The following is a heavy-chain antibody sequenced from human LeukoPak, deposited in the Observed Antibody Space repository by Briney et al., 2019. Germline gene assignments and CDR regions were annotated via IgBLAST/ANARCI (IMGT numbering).Heavy chain of an antibody. D-gene: IGHD1-26*01. CDR1: GGSFSGYY. CDR3: ARARATPFDY. V-gene: IGHV4-34*01. Sequence: SETLSFTCAVYGGSFSGYYWSWIRQPPGKGLEWIGEINHSGSTNYNPSLKSRVTISVDTSKNQFSLKLSSVTAADTAVYYCARARATPFDYWGQGTLVTVSS. CDR2: INHSGST. J-gene: IGHJ4*02.